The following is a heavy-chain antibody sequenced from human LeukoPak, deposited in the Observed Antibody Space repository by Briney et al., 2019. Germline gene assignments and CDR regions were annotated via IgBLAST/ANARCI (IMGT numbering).Heavy chain of an antibody. CDR2: INPNSGGT. CDR1: GYTFTGYY. Sequence: ASVKVSCKASGYTFTGYYMHWVRQAPGQGLEWMGWINPNSGGTNYAQKFQGRVTMTRDTSISTAYMELSRLRSDDTAVYYCARPSYGPYYYYYMDVWGKGTTVTASS. D-gene: IGHD3-10*01. J-gene: IGHJ6*03. V-gene: IGHV1-2*02. CDR3: ARPSYGPYYYYYMDV.